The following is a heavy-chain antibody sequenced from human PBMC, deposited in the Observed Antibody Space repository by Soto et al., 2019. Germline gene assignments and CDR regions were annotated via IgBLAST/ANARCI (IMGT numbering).Heavy chain of an antibody. J-gene: IGHJ6*02. V-gene: IGHV1-8*01. CDR1: GDSFSNYD. Sequence: QVQLVQSGAEVKKPGASVKVSCKASGDSFSNYDIKWVRQATGQGLEWMGWMNPNSGNTGSARKFQGRVTMTRNTSISTAYMELSSLRSEDTAVYYCARGRNGMDVWGQGTTVTVS. CDR2: MNPNSGNT. CDR3: ARGRNGMDV.